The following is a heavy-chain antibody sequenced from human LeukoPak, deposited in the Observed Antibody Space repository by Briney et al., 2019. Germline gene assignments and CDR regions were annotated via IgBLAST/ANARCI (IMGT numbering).Heavy chain of an antibody. CDR2: IYTSGIT. J-gene: IGHJ4*02. CDR1: GGSISSGTYY. CDR3: ARTRLVVTAISGFDY. Sequence: SQTLSLTCTVSGGSISSGTYYWYWIRQPAGTGLEWIGRIYTSGITNYNPSLKSRVTISVDTSKNQFSLKLSSVTAADTAVYYCARTRLVVTAISGFDYWGQGTLVTVSS. V-gene: IGHV4-61*02. D-gene: IGHD2-21*02.